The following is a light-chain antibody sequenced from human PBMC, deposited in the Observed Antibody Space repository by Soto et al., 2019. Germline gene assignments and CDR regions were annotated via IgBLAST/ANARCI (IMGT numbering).Light chain of an antibody. CDR2: EVT. J-gene: IGLJ1*01. Sequence: QSVLTQPASVSGSPGQSITISCIGTSGDIGSYNRVSWYQQHPGKAPKVLIYEVTERPSGVSNRFSGAKSGNTASLTISGLQAADEAEYYCSSYTAINTSHCFFGTGTKLTVL. V-gene: IGLV2-14*01. CDR1: SGDIGSYNR. CDR3: SSYTAINTSHCF.